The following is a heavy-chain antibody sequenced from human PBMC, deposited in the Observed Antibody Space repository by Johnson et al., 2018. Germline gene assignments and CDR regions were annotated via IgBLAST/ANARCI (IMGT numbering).Heavy chain of an antibody. J-gene: IGHJ3*02. CDR1: GFTFGHYA. D-gene: IGHD2-15*01. CDR2: ISGTGST. Sequence: VQLVESGGGLVQPGGSLRLSCAASGFTFGHYAMSWVRQAPGKGLEWVPDISGTGSTNYADSVRGRLTISRDISTKTRYLQMGSLRADRTAVYYCANDGGGGGRTDAFQIWGQGTMVTVSS. CDR3: ANDGGGGGRTDAFQI. V-gene: IGHV3-23*04.